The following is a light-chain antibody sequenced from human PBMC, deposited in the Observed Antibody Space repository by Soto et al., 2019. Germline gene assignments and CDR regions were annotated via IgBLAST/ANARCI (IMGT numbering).Light chain of an antibody. CDR1: SSNIGAGYD. CDR2: GDT. CDR3: QSYDSSLSGHVV. Sequence: VLTQPPSVSGAPGQRVTLSCTGSSSNIGAGYDVHWYQHLPGTGPKLLIYGDTNRPSGVPDRFSGSKSGTSASLAITGLQSEDEADYYCQSYDSSLSGHVVFGGGTKLTVL. V-gene: IGLV1-40*01. J-gene: IGLJ2*01.